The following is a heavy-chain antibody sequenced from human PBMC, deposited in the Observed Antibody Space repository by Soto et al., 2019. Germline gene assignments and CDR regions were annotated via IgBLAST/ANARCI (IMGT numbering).Heavy chain of an antibody. CDR2: IIPIFGTA. CDR1: GGTFSSYA. V-gene: IGHV1-69*06. D-gene: IGHD6-19*01. CDR3: ARDRYSSGWYAAFDI. J-gene: IGHJ3*02. Sequence: SVKVSCKASGGTFSSYAISCVRQAPGQGLEWMGGIIPIFGTANYAQKFQGRVTITADKSTSTAYMELSSLRSEDTAVYYCARDRYSSGWYAAFDIWGQGTMVTVSS.